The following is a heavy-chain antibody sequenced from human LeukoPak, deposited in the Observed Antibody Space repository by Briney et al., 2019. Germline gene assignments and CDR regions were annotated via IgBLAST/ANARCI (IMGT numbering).Heavy chain of an antibody. D-gene: IGHD3-22*01. CDR1: GGSISSYY. CDR2: IYYSGST. Sequence: SETLSLTCTVSGGSISSYYWSWIRQPPGKGLEWIGYIYYSGSTNYNPSLKSRVTISVDTSKNQFTLKLSSVTAADTAVYYCARQTKRSDSSGYYLSGDAFDIWGQGTIVTVSS. J-gene: IGHJ3*02. CDR3: ARQTKRSDSSGYYLSGDAFDI. V-gene: IGHV4-59*08.